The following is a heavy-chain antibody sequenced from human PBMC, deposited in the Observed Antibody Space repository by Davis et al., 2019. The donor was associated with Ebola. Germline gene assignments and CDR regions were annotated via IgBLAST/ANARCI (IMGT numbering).Heavy chain of an antibody. CDR2: INPSGGST. CDR1: GYTFTNYY. Sequence: ASVKVSCKASGYTFTNYYMHWVRQAPGQGLEWMGIINPSGGSTSYAQKFQGRVTMTRDTSKNQFSLKLSSVTAADTAVYYCARLGMVQGLYYYYGMDVWGQGTTVTVSS. CDR3: ARLGMVQGLYYYYGMDV. D-gene: IGHD3-10*01. J-gene: IGHJ6*02. V-gene: IGHV1-46*01.